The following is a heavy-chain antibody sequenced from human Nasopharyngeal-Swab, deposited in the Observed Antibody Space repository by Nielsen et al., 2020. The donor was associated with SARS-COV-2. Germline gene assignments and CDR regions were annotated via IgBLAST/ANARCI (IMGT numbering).Heavy chain of an antibody. CDR3: ARQGDIVVVPAASALDY. V-gene: IGHV5-51*01. D-gene: IGHD2-2*01. Sequence: VRQMPGKGLAWMGIIYPGDSDTRYSPSFQGQVTISADKSISTAYLQWSSLKASDTAMYYCARQGDIVVVPAASALDYWGQGTLVTVSS. J-gene: IGHJ4*02. CDR2: IYPGDSDT.